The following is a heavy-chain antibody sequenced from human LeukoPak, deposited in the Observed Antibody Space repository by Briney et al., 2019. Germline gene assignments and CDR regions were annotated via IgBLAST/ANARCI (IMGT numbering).Heavy chain of an antibody. D-gene: IGHD1-26*01. CDR3: AKDHSGSFDY. Sequence: GGSLRLSCAASGFTFSSYGMHWVRQAPGKGLEWVAVISYDGSNKYYADSVKGRFTISRDNSKNTLYLQMNSLRAKDTAVYYCAKDHSGSFDYWGQGTLVTVSS. V-gene: IGHV3-30*18. J-gene: IGHJ4*02. CDR1: GFTFSSYG. CDR2: ISYDGSNK.